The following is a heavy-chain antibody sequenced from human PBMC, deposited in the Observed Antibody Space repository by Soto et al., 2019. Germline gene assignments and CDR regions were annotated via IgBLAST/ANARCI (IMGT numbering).Heavy chain of an antibody. Sequence: PRPPVKVSCKASGGTFSSYAISWVRQAPGQGLEWMGGIIPIFGTANYAQKFQGRVTITADESTSTAYMELSSLRSEDTAVYYCARGRYSGYDLAYYYYGMDVWGQGTTVTVSS. J-gene: IGHJ6*02. V-gene: IGHV1-69*13. CDR1: GGTFSSYA. CDR3: ARGRYSGYDLAYYYYGMDV. D-gene: IGHD5-12*01. CDR2: IIPIFGTA.